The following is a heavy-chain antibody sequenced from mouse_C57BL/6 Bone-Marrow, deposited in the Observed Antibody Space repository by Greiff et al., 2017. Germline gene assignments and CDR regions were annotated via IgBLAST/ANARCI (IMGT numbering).Heavy chain of an antibody. CDR1: GFTFSSYT. J-gene: IGHJ1*03. V-gene: IGHV5-9*01. CDR2: ISGGGGNT. D-gene: IGHD1-1*01. Sequence: EVKLVESGGGLVKPGGSLKLSCAASGFTFSSYTMSWVRQTPEKRLQWVAAISGGGGNTYYPDSVKGRFTITSENDKNILYLQKCSQRSEDTALYYCSRQVTTVLDTNYFDVWGTGTTVTVSS. CDR3: SRQVTTVLDTNYFDV.